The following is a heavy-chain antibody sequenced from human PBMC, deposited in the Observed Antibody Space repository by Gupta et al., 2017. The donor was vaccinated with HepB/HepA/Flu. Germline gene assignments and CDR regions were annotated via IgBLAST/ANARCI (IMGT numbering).Heavy chain of an antibody. D-gene: IGHD6-13*01. CDR1: GGSITRTNW. J-gene: IGHJ4*02. V-gene: IGHV4-4*02. CDR3: ARRPTTEPAAGAVDY. Sequence: QVQLQESGPGLVKPSGPLSLTCAVSGGSITRTNWWSWVRQPPGKGLEWIGEIFHSGSTNYNPSLKSRVSTSVDKSKNQFSLQLSSVTAADTAVYYCARRPTTEPAAGAVDYWGQGVLVTVSS. CDR2: IFHSGST.